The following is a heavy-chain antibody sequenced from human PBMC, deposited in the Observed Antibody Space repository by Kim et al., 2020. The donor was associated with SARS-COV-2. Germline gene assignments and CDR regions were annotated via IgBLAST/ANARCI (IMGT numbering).Heavy chain of an antibody. J-gene: IGHJ4*01. CDR3: AKDSYTVSEDYNVGGNFRLD. Sequence: GGSLRLSCAASGFSFSNYAMSWVRQAPGKGLEWVSTISRSIYYAASVKGRFTISRDTSRNNLYLQMNSLRAEDTTVYYCAKDSYTVSEDYNVGGNFRLD. CDR1: GFSFSNYA. V-gene: IGHV3-23*01. CDR2: ISRSI. D-gene: IGHD3-10*02.